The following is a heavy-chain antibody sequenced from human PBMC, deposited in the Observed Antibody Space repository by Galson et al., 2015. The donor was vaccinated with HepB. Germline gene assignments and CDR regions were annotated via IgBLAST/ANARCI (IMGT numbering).Heavy chain of an antibody. CDR2: FDPEDGET. Sequence: SVKVSCKVSGYTLTELSMHWVRQAPGKGLEWMGGFDPEDGETIYAQKFQGRVTMTEDTSTDTAYMELSSLRSEDTAVYYCARAFSGEPNLQYFFYWGQGTLFTVSS. D-gene: IGHD1-14*01. CDR1: GYTLTELS. J-gene: IGHJ1*01. V-gene: IGHV1-24*01. CDR3: ARAFSGEPNLQYFFY.